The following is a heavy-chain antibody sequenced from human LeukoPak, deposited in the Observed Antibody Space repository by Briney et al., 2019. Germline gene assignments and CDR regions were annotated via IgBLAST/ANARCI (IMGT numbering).Heavy chain of an antibody. J-gene: IGHJ5*02. CDR2: ISGSGTNT. V-gene: IGHV3-23*01. Sequence: GGSLRLSCAASGFTFSSYAMSWVRQAPGKGLEWVSSISGSGTNTYYADSVEGRFTISRDNSRNLLFLQMSSLRVEDTAVYYCAKRRHYYGSGDYYRDPWGQGTLVTVSS. D-gene: IGHD3-10*01. CDR1: GFTFSSYA. CDR3: AKRRHYYGSGDYYRDP.